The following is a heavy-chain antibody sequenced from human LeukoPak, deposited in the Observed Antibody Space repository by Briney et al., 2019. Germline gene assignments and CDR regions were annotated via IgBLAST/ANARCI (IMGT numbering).Heavy chain of an antibody. J-gene: IGHJ4*02. D-gene: IGHD7-27*01. CDR1: GASISGYY. V-gene: IGHV4-59*01. CDR2: MYCSGGT. CDR3: AGTGLFFDY. Sequence: LETLSLTCRVSGASISGYYWSWIRQPPGKGLEWIGHMYCSGGTTYNPSLKSRVSISLDTSKKHFSLKLSSVTAADTAVYYCAGTGLFFDYWSQGTLVTVSS.